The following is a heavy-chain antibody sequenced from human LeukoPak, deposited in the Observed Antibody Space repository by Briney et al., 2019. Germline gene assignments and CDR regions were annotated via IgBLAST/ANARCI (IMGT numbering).Heavy chain of an antibody. CDR3: AKEDTAGSGGGCPIGCYWARPFHF. Sequence: GGSLRLSCAASGFMLSDSAMSWVRLAPGKGLEWVSATSGSGLNTYYAESVKGRFTISRDIARNDVYLEMNSLTSDDTAVYYCAKEDTAGSGGGCPIGCYWARPFHFWGQGTLVSVSS. V-gene: IGHV3-23*01. CDR2: TSGSGLNT. CDR1: GFMLSDSA. J-gene: IGHJ4*02. D-gene: IGHD2-2*01.